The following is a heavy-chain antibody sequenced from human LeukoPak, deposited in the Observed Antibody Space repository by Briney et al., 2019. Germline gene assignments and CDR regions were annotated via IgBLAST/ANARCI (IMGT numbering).Heavy chain of an antibody. J-gene: IGHJ4*02. CDR1: GGTFSSYT. D-gene: IGHD6-13*01. Sequence: SVKVSCKASGGTFSSYTISWVRQAPGQGLEWMGRIIPILGIANYAQKFQGRVTITADNSTSTAYMELSSLRSEDTAVYYCARESSSLHYFDYWGQGTLVTVSS. CDR3: ARESSSLHYFDY. V-gene: IGHV1-69*04. CDR2: IIPILGIA.